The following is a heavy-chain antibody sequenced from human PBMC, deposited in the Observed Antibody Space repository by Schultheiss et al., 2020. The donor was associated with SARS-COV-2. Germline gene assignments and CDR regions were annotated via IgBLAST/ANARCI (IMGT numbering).Heavy chain of an antibody. V-gene: IGHV3-30*18. CDR1: GFTFSNAW. Sequence: GGSLRLSCAASGFTFSNAWMSWVRQAPGKGLEWVAVISYDGSNKYYADSVKGRFTISRDNSKNTLYLQMNSLRAEDTAVYYCVKDAPWNWDDEVHFDYWGQGTLVTVSS. D-gene: IGHD1-1*01. CDR3: VKDAPWNWDDEVHFDY. J-gene: IGHJ4*02. CDR2: ISYDGSNK.